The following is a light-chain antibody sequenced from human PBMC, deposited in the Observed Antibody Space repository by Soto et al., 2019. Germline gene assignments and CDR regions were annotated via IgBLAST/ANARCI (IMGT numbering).Light chain of an antibody. CDR3: QQRYSTLT. Sequence: DIHLTHSPSTLSLSLVDRVTLTCRASQSISSWLAWYQQKPGKAPKLLIYKASSLDTGVPSRFSGSGSGTDFTLTISSLQTEDFATYYCQQRYSTLTFGQGTRLEIK. J-gene: IGKJ5*01. V-gene: IGKV1-5*03. CDR2: KAS. CDR1: QSISSW.